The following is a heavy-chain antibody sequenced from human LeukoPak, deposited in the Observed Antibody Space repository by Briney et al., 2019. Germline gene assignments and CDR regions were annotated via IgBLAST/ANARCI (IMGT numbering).Heavy chain of an antibody. D-gene: IGHD3-10*01. CDR2: INPNIGGT. Sequence: ASVKVSCMASGYTFARYSMLWVRQAPGQGLEWLGWINPNIGGTNYAQKFQGRVTMTRDTYISIASMELSRLRSDDTAVYYWAREIGSGSFLENGGQGTLVTVFS. J-gene: IGHJ4*02. V-gene: IGHV1-2*02. CDR1: GYTFARYS. CDR3: AREIGSGSFLEN.